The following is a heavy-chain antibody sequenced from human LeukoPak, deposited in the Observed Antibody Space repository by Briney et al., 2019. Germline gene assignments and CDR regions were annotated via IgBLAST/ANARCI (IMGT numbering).Heavy chain of an antibody. J-gene: IGHJ3*02. D-gene: IGHD3-22*01. CDR1: GGSFSGYY. Sequence: SETLSLTCAVYGGSFSGYYWSWIRQPPGKGLEWIGEINHSGSTNYNPSLKSRVTISVDTSKNQFSLRLSSVTAADTAVYYCARGPKRITMIVVVITGDDDAFDIWGQGAMVTVSS. CDR3: ARGPKRITMIVVVITGDDDAFDI. V-gene: IGHV4-34*01. CDR2: INHSGST.